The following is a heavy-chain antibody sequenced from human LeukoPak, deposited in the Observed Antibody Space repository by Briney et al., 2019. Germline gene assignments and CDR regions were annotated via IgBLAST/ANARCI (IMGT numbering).Heavy chain of an antibody. V-gene: IGHV4-34*01. CDR2: INHSGST. J-gene: IGHJ4*02. CDR1: GGSFSGYY. CDR3: ARHNSRYAVVNYYVFDY. Sequence: SETLSLTCAVYGGSFSGYYWSWIRQPPGKGLEWIGEINHSGSTNYNPSLKSRVTISVDTSKNQFSLKLSSVTAADTAVYYCARHNSRYAVVNYYVFDYWGQGTLVTVSS. D-gene: IGHD3-10*02.